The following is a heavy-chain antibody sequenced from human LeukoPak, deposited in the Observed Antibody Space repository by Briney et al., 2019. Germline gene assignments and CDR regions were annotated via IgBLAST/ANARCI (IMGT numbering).Heavy chain of an antibody. CDR2: INHSGST. J-gene: IGHJ4*02. CDR1: GGSFSGYY. V-gene: IGHV4-34*01. Sequence: PSETLSLTCAVYGGSFSGYYWSWIRQPPGKGLEWIGEINHSGSTNYNPSLKSRVTISVDTSKNQFSLKLTSVIAADTAVYYCATGQLWLQYWGQGTLVTVSS. CDR3: ATGQLWLQY. D-gene: IGHD5-18*01.